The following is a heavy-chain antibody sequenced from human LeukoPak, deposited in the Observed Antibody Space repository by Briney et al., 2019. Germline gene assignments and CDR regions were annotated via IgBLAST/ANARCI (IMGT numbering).Heavy chain of an antibody. V-gene: IGHV4-59*08. CDR1: DDSISDYY. CDR2: FHNSGTS. Sequence: SETLSLTCTVSDDSISDYYRGWIRQPPGKGLEWIGYFHNSGTSTYNPSLKSRVTISVDTSKNQFSLKLSSVTAADTAVYYCARVPDYGDAFDIWGQGTMVTVSS. D-gene: IGHD3-16*01. CDR3: ARVPDYGDAFDI. J-gene: IGHJ3*02.